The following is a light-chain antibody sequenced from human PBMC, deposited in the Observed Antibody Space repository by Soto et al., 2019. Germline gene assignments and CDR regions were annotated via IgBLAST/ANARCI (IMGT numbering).Light chain of an antibody. CDR2: DAS. Sequence: DIQMTQSPSSLSASVGDRVTITCQASQGIMHYLNWYQQKPGKAPTLLINDASNLEPGVPSRFSGSGSGTDFTFTISSLQPEDIATYYCQEYDHLPIIFGQGTLLEIK. V-gene: IGKV1-33*01. CDR3: QEYDHLPII. J-gene: IGKJ5*01. CDR1: QGIMHY.